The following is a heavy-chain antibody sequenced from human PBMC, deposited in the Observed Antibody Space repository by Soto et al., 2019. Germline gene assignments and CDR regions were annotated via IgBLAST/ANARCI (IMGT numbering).Heavy chain of an antibody. V-gene: IGHV1-18*01. Sequence: ASVKVSCKASGYTFIRYGISWVRQAPGQGLEWMGWISTYNGNTNYAQKLQGRVTMTTDTSTSTAYMELRSLRSDDTAVYYCARGFRVAATRWWFDPWGQGTLVTVSS. CDR1: GYTFIRYG. CDR3: ARGFRVAATRWWFDP. J-gene: IGHJ5*02. D-gene: IGHD2-15*01. CDR2: ISTYNGNT.